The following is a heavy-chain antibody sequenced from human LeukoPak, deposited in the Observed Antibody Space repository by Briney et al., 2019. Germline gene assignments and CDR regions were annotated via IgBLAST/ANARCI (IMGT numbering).Heavy chain of an antibody. D-gene: IGHD6-6*01. CDR2: IIPIFGTA. CDR1: GGTFSSYA. CDR3: ARARPRYSSSWGFDY. V-gene: IGHV1-69*05. J-gene: IGHJ4*01. Sequence: ASVKVSCKASGGTFSSYAISWVRQAPGQGLEWMGGIIPIFGTANYAQKFQGRVTITTDESTSTAYMELSSLRSEDTAVYYCARARPRYSSSWGFDYWGQEPWSPSPQ.